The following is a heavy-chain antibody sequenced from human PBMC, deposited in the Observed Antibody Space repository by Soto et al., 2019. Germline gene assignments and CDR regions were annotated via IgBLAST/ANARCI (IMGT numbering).Heavy chain of an antibody. J-gene: IGHJ4*02. Sequence: QVQLQESGPGLVKPSGTLSLTCAVSSGSISSSNWWSWVRQPPGKGLEWIGEIYHSGSTNYNPSLKSRVTISVDKSKNQFSLKLSSVIAADMAVYYWARDSAAAGTGGLDYWGQGTLVTVSS. CDR2: IYHSGST. V-gene: IGHV4-4*02. CDR1: SGSISSSNW. CDR3: ARDSAAAGTGGLDY. D-gene: IGHD6-13*01.